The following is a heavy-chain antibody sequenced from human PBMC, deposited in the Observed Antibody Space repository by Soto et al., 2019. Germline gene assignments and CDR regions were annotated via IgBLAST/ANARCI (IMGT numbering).Heavy chain of an antibody. CDR3: ARDQTDSGGYSEY. Sequence: XGSRRLSCNASGFSFSSYGMHWIRQAPGKGLDWLAIIWNDGSNEYYADSVKGRFTISRDNSKNTLYLQLNNLRAEDTAVYFCARDQTDSGGYSEYWGQGPLVTVSS. D-gene: IGHD3-22*01. J-gene: IGHJ4*02. CDR1: GFSFSSYG. CDR2: IWNDGSNE. V-gene: IGHV3-33*01.